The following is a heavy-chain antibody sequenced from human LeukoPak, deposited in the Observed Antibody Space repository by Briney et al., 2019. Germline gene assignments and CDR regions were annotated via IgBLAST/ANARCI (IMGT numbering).Heavy chain of an antibody. CDR1: GGSISSYY. V-gene: IGHV4-59*01. D-gene: IGHD6-19*01. CDR2: IYYSGST. CDR3: ARGVRSIAVAGRHFDY. Sequence: SSETLSLTCTVSGGSISSYYWSWIRQPPGKGLEWIGYIYYSGSTNYNPSLKSRVTISVDTSKNQSSLKLSSVTAADTAVYYCARGVRSIAVAGRHFDYWGQGTLVTVSS. J-gene: IGHJ4*02.